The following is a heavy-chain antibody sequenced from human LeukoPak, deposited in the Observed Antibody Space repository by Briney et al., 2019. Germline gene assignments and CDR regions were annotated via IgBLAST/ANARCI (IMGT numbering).Heavy chain of an antibody. V-gene: IGHV3-23*01. Sequence: GGPLRLSCAASGFTFSSYAMSWVRQAPGKGLEWVSAISGSGGSTYYADSVKGRFTISRDNSKNTLYLQMNSLRAEDTAVYYCAKALRDYYGFYAFDIWGQGTMVTVSS. CDR1: GFTFSSYA. CDR3: AKALRDYYGFYAFDI. D-gene: IGHD3-10*01. CDR2: ISGSGGST. J-gene: IGHJ3*02.